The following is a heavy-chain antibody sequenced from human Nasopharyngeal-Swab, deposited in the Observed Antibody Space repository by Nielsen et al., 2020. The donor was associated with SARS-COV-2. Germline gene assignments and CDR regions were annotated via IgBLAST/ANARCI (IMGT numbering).Heavy chain of an antibody. CDR3: ATDATSYYYYGMDV. J-gene: IGHJ6*02. D-gene: IGHD1-26*01. V-gene: IGHV3-9*01. CDR2: ISWNSGSI. Sequence: SLKISCAASGFTFDDYAMHWVRQAPGKGLEWVSGISWNSGSICYADSVKGRFTISRDNAKNSLYLQMNRLRAEDTALYYCATDATSYYYYGMDVWGQGTTVTVSS. CDR1: GFTFDDYA.